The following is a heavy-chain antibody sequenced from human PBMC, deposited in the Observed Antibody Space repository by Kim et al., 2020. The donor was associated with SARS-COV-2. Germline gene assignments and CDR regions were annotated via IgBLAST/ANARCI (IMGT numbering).Heavy chain of an antibody. CDR1: GYTFTGYY. Sequence: ASVKVSCKASGYTFTGYYMHWVRQAPGQGLEWMGWINPNSGGTNYAQKFQGRVTMTRDTSISTAYMELSRLRSDDTAVYYCARDVMQQLVFWYFDYWGQGTLVSVSS. D-gene: IGHD6-13*01. J-gene: IGHJ4*02. CDR3: ARDVMQQLVFWYFDY. V-gene: IGHV1-2*02. CDR2: INPNSGGT.